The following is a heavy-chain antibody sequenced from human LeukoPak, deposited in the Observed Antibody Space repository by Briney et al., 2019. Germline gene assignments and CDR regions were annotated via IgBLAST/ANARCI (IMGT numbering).Heavy chain of an antibody. Sequence: GASGEVSCKASGGTFSSYAISWVGQGPGQRLEWVGGVIPIFGTANYAQKFQGRVTITADESTSTAYMELSSLRSEDTAVYYCASRAGYSSSSYYYYYMDVWGKGTTVTVSS. CDR3: ASRAGYSSSSYYYYYMDV. CDR1: GGTFSSYA. V-gene: IGHV1-69*01. CDR2: VIPIFGTA. D-gene: IGHD6-6*01. J-gene: IGHJ6*03.